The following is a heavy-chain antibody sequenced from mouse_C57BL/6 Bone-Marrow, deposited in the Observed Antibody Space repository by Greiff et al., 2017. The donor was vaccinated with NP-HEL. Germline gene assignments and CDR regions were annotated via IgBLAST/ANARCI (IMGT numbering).Heavy chain of an antibody. D-gene: IGHD2-4*01. CDR1: GYSITSGYY. V-gene: IGHV3-6*01. J-gene: IGHJ2*01. CDR3: ARHYDYDVRDY. Sequence: EVKLVESGPGLVKPSQSLSLTCSVTGYSITSGYYWNWIRQFPGNKLEWMGYISYDGSNNYNPSLKNRISITRDTSKNQFFLKLNSVTTEDTATYYCARHYDYDVRDYWGQGTTLTVSS. CDR2: ISYDGSN.